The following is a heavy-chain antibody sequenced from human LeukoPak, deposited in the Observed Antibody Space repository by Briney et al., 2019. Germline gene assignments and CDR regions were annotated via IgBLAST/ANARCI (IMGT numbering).Heavy chain of an antibody. D-gene: IGHD4-17*01. J-gene: IGHJ5*02. CDR1: GFTFSSYA. Sequence: GGSLRLSCAGTGSGFTFSSYALSWVRQAPGKGLEWLSSITDNGGSTYYADSVKGRFTISRDNSKNTLYLQMNSLRVEETAVYYCAKLIRVTSVQHLSWGQGTLVTVSS. V-gene: IGHV3-23*01. CDR2: ITDNGGST. CDR3: AKLIRVTSVQHLS.